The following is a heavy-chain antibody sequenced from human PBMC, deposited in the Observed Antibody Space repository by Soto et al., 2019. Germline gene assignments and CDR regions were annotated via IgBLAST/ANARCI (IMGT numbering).Heavy chain of an antibody. CDR1: EGTFNSYA. V-gene: IGHV1-69*01. CDR3: ASGASRLYPYLFDT. Sequence: QAQVVQSGAEVRKPGSSVKLSCKASEGTFNSYAIAWVRQAPGQGLEWMGGIIPYYNTLNYAEKFQDRVTLTADDSTNTVYMELSSLISDDTAVYFCASGASRLYPYLFDTCAQGTLVTVSS. CDR2: IIPYYNTL. D-gene: IGHD2-2*01. J-gene: IGHJ4*02.